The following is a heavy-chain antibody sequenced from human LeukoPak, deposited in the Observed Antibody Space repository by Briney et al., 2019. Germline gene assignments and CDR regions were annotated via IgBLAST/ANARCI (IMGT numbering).Heavy chain of an antibody. D-gene: IGHD3-22*01. CDR3: ARDWGYYDSSGYGSFDY. CDR1: GFTFSSYE. CDR2: ISSSSSTI. V-gene: IGHV3-48*01. J-gene: IGHJ4*02. Sequence: PGGSLRLSCAASGFTFSSYEMNWVRQAPGKGLEWVSYISSSSSTIYYADSVKGRFTISRDNAKNSLYLQMNSLGAEDTAVYYCARDWGYYDSSGYGSFDYWGQGTLVTVSS.